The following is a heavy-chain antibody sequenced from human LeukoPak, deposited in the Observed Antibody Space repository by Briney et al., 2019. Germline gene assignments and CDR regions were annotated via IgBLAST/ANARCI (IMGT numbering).Heavy chain of an antibody. CDR2: IKQDGSEK. CDR1: AFTSSSYW. V-gene: IGHV3-7*01. Sequence: PGGSLRLSCAASAFTSSSYWMSWVRQAPGKGLEWVANIKQDGSEKYYVDSVKGRFTISRDNAKNSLYLQMNSLRAEDTAVYYCARGDYGDAQSVDWGQGTLVTVSS. CDR3: ARGDYGDAQSVD. J-gene: IGHJ4*02. D-gene: IGHD4-17*01.